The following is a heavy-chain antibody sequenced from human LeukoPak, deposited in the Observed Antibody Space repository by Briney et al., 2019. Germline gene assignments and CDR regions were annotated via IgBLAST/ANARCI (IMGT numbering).Heavy chain of an antibody. D-gene: IGHD3-10*01. Sequence: PSETLCLTCTVSGGSISSSSYYWGWIRQPPGKGLEWIGSIYYSGSTYYNPSLKSRVTISVDTSKNQFSLKLSSVTAADTAVYYCARASGTMVRGGVDYWGQGTLVTVSS. CDR3: ARASGTMVRGGVDY. CDR1: GGSISSSSYY. CDR2: IYYSGST. J-gene: IGHJ4*02. V-gene: IGHV4-39*01.